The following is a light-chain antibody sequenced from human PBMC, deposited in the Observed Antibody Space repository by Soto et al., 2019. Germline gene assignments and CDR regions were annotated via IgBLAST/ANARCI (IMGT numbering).Light chain of an antibody. CDR2: WAS. CDR3: QQYFSIPIT. J-gene: IGKJ5*01. V-gene: IGKV4-1*01. CDR1: QSVFYGSNNKNY. Sequence: DIVMTQSPDSLAESLGERATINCKSSQSVFYGSNNKNYLAWYQQKPGQPPKLLIYWASTRESGVPDRFSGSGSGTDFTLTITSLQAEDVAVYYCQQYFSIPITFGQGTRLEI.